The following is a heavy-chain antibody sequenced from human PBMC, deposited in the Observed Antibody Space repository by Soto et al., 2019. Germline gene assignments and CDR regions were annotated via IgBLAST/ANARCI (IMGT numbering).Heavy chain of an antibody. CDR2: IYPGGTT. CDR3: ARVWFGSFDY. Sequence: TLSLTSAVSGGSISSGGYSWSWIRQPPGKGLEWIGYIYPGGTTYYNPSLKSRATLSVDRAKSQFSLNLSSVTAADTAVYFCARVWFGSFDYWGQGAPVTVSS. V-gene: IGHV4-30-2*01. J-gene: IGHJ4*02. CDR1: GGSISSGGYS. D-gene: IGHD3-10*01.